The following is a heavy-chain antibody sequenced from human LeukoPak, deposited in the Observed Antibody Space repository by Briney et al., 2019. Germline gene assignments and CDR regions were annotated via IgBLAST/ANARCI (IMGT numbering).Heavy chain of an antibody. J-gene: IGHJ6*03. CDR3: ASTIHGGYSPDDYYYMDV. Sequence: QAGGSLRLSCAASGFTVSSNDVSWVRQASGKGLEWVSVIYSDGRTYYADSVKGRFTISRDNSKNTLYLQMNSLRAEDTAVYYCASTIHGGYSPDDYYYMDVWGKGTTVTVSS. D-gene: IGHD2-21*01. CDR1: GFTVSSND. CDR2: IYSDGRT. V-gene: IGHV3-53*01.